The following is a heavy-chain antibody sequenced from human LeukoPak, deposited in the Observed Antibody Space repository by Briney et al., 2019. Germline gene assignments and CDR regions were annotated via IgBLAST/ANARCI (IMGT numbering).Heavy chain of an antibody. CDR1: GGPFSGYY. CDR3: ARDMEVY. J-gene: IGHJ4*02. Sequence: KPSETLSLTCAVYGGPFSGYYWSWIRQPPGKGLEWIGEINHSGSTNYNPSLKSRVTISVDTSKNQFSLKLSSVTAADTAVYYCARDMEVYWGQGTLVTVSS. V-gene: IGHV4-34*01. CDR2: INHSGST. D-gene: IGHD2-15*01.